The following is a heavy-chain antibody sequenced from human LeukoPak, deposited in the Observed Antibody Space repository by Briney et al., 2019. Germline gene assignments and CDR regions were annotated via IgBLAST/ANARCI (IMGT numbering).Heavy chain of an antibody. J-gene: IGHJ4*02. D-gene: IGHD3-9*01. CDR2: ISGSGGST. CDR3: AIKDDILTGFDY. CDR1: GFTFSSYA. V-gene: IGHV3-23*01. Sequence: GGSLRLSCAASGFTFSSYAMSWVRQAPGKGLEWVSAISGSGGSTYYADSVKGRSTISRDNSKNTLYLQMNSLRAEDTAVYYCAIKDDILTGFDYWGQGTLVTVSS.